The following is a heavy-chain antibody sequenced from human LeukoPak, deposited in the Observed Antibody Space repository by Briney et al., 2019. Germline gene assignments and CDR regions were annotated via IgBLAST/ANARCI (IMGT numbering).Heavy chain of an antibody. V-gene: IGHV4-59*01. J-gene: IGHJ3*02. D-gene: IGHD2-2*01. CDR2: IYYSGST. CDR3: ARARCSSSNCPAKGAFDI. Sequence: SETLSLTCTVSGGSISSYDWNWIRQPPGKGLEWIGYIYYSGSTNYNPSLKSRVTISVDTSKNQFSLNLTSVTAADTAVYYCARARCSSSNCPAKGAFDIWGQGTLVTVSS. CDR1: GGSISSYD.